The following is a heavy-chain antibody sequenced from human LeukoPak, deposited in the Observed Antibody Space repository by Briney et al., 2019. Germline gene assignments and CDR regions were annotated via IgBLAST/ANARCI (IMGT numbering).Heavy chain of an antibody. CDR2: ISAYNGNT. CDR3: ARGPYCSSTSCYIQSNWFDP. J-gene: IGHJ5*02. V-gene: IGHV1-18*01. Sequence: SVKVSCKASGYTFTSYGISWVRQAPGQGLEWMGWISAYNGNTNYAQKLQGRVTMTTDTSTSTAYMELRSLRSDDTAVYYCARGPYCSSTSCYIQSNWFDPWGQEPWSPSPQ. D-gene: IGHD2-2*02. CDR1: GYTFTSYG.